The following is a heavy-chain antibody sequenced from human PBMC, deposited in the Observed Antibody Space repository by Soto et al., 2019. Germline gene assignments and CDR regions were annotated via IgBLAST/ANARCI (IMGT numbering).Heavy chain of an antibody. CDR3: ATHSWDH. J-gene: IGHJ4*02. V-gene: IGHV3-23*01. Sequence: EVQLSESGGGLVQPGGSLRLSCAASGLTFSRADLSWVRQAAGKGLEWVSAISGSGGDIHYADSVKGRFTVSRDNPKNTLFLKMSSLRVEDTAIYYCATHSWDHWGQGTLVTVSS. CDR1: GLTFSRAD. CDR2: ISGSGGDI.